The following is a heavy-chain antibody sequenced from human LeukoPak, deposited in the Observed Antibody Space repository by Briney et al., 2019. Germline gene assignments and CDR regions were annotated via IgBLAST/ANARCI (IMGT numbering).Heavy chain of an antibody. J-gene: IGHJ4*02. CDR3: VRARRGTVAGLDY. Sequence: ASVKVSCKTSGFTFNDVMNWVRQAPGQGLQWMGWINTNTGDPTYAQGFRGRFFFSLDSSLTTTYLQISTLEPGDTAVYYCVRARRGTVAGLDYWGQGTLVTVSS. CDR2: INTNTGDP. D-gene: IGHD6-19*01. CDR1: GFTFNDV. V-gene: IGHV7-4-1*01.